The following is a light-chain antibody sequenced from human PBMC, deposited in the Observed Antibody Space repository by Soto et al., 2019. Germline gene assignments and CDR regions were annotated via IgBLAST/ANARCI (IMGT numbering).Light chain of an antibody. V-gene: IGKV3-11*01. CDR1: QGASNY. CDR2: DAS. J-gene: IGKJ1*01. CDR3: QQRSNWPRT. Sequence: QSPSTLALSPAEIATLSRMASQGASNYLAWYQQKPGQAPRLLIYDASNRATGIPARFSGSVSGTDFTLTICSLEPEDFAVYYCQQRSNWPRTFGQRTKVDIK.